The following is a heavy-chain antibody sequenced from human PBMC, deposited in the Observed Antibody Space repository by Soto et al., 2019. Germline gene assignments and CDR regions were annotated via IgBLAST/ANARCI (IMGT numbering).Heavy chain of an antibody. CDR2: IYHSGST. V-gene: IGHV4-30-2*01. Sequence: SETLSLTCAVSGGSISSGGYSWSWIRQPPGKGLEWIGYIYHSGSTYYNPSLKSRVTISVDGSKNQFSLKLSSVTAADTAVYYCARAGCSSTSCRGFDPWGQGTLVTVSS. CDR3: ARAGCSSTSCRGFDP. J-gene: IGHJ5*02. CDR1: GGSISSGGYS. D-gene: IGHD2-2*01.